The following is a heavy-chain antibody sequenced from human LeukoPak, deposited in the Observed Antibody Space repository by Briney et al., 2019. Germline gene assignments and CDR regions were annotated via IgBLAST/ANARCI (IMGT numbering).Heavy chain of an antibody. J-gene: IGHJ4*02. CDR3: ARVSSGWGGFDY. Sequence: PSETLSLTCTVSGDSISDHYWSWIRQSPGKGLEWIGHIYYSGSTNYNPSLKSRVTMSVDTSKNQFSLKLSSVTAADTAVYYCARVSSGWGGFDYWGQGTLVTGSS. CDR2: IYYSGST. CDR1: GDSISDHY. D-gene: IGHD6-19*01. V-gene: IGHV4-59*11.